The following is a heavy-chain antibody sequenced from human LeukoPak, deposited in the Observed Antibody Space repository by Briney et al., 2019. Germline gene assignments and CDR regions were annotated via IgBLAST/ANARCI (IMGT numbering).Heavy chain of an antibody. V-gene: IGHV1-2*02. Sequence: ASVKVSCKASGYAFIGYYIHWVRQAPGQGLEWMGWINPKSGDTNFAQKFKGRVTMTRDTSIRTVYLELSSLTSDDTAVYFCARDDDGTYHRTGNCFDPWGQGTLVNVSS. D-gene: IGHD1-26*01. J-gene: IGHJ5*02. CDR2: INPKSGDT. CDR3: ARDDDGTYHRTGNCFDP. CDR1: GYAFIGYY.